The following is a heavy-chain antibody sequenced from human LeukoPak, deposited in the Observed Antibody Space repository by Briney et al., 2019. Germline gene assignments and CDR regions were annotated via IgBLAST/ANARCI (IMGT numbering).Heavy chain of an antibody. V-gene: IGHV5-51*01. J-gene: IGHJ5*02. CDR3: ARQEYCSGGSCYTWFDP. CDR2: IYPADSDV. D-gene: IGHD2-15*01. CDR1: GYSINNYW. Sequence: GESLKISCKGSGYSINNYWIGWVRQMPGKGLEWMGIIYPADSDVRYSPSFQGQVTISADKSISTAYLQWSSLKASDTAMYYCARQEYCSGGSCYTWFDPWGQGTLVTVSS.